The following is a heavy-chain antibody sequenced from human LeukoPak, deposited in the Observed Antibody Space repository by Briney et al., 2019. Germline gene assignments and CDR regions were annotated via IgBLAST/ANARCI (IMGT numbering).Heavy chain of an antibody. Sequence: SETLSLTCTVSGGCISGYYWSWIRQPPGKGLEWIGFMCPSGRTDYNPSLKSRVTMSIDTSKNQLSMELRFLTAADTAVYYCATSYDGKTAPYDLWGHGTLVTVSS. V-gene: IGHV4-4*07. CDR3: ATSYDGKTAPYDL. CDR2: MCPSGRT. J-gene: IGHJ5*02. D-gene: IGHD4-23*01. CDR1: GGCISGYY.